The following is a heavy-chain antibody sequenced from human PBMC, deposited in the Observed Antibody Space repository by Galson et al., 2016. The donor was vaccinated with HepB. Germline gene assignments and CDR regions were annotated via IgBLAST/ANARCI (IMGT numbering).Heavy chain of an antibody. D-gene: IGHD2-21*02. V-gene: IGHV1-69*01. CDR3: ARGLAVVVTALRGALDL. J-gene: IGHJ3*01. Sequence: SCKASGGTFANYDINWVRQVPGQGLEWMGGVVPLFETRNYAPKFQGRLTITADESTGTAYMELNSLKSDDTAVYYCARGLAVVVTALRGALDLWGQGTMVVVSS. CDR1: GGTFANYD. CDR2: VVPLFETR.